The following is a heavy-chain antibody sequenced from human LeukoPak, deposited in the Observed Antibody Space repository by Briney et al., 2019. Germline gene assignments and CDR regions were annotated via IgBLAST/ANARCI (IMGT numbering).Heavy chain of an antibody. CDR1: GFTFSSYW. V-gene: IGHV3-7*01. CDR3: ARAMVRGVSDY. Sequence: GGSLRLSCAASGFTFSSYWMSWVRQAPGKGLEWVANIKQDGSEKYYVDSVKGRFTISRDNAKNPLYLQMNSLRAEDTAVYYCARAMVRGVSDYWGQGTLVTVSS. CDR2: IKQDGSEK. D-gene: IGHD3-10*01. J-gene: IGHJ4*02.